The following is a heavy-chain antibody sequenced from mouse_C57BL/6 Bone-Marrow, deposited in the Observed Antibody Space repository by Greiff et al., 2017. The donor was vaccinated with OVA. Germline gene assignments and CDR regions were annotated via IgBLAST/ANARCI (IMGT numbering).Heavy chain of an antibody. CDR2: ISDGGSYT. CDR3: ARDSHNCCWYFDV. Sequence: EVQRVESGGGLVKPGGSLKLSCAASGFTFSSYAMSWVRQTPEKRLEWVATISDGGSYTYYPDNVKGRFTISRDNAKNNLYLQMSHLKSEDTAMYYCARDSHNCCWYFDVWGTGTTVTVSS. CDR1: GFTFSSYA. V-gene: IGHV5-4*01. J-gene: IGHJ1*03. D-gene: IGHD1-3*01.